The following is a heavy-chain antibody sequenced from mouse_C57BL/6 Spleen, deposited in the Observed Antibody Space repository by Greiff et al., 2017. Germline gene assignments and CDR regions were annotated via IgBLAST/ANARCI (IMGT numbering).Heavy chain of an antibody. CDR3: TTRGLEGYFDY. V-gene: IGHV14-4*01. Sequence: EVQLQQSGAELVRPGASVKLSCTASGFNIKDDYMHWVKQRPEQGLEWIGWIDPENGDTEYASKFQGKATITADTSSSTAYLQLSSLTSEDTAVYYCTTRGLEGYFDYWGQGTTLTVSS. CDR2: IDPENGDT. J-gene: IGHJ2*01. CDR1: GFNIKDDY.